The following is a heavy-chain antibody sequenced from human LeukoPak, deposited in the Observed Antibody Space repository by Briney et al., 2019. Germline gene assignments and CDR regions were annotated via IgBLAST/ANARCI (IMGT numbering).Heavy chain of an antibody. V-gene: IGHV3-21*01. Sequence: PGGSLRLSCAASGFTFSSYSRNWVRQAPGKGLEWVSSISSSSSYIYYADSVKGRFTISRDNAKNSLYLQMNSLRAEDTAVYYCARATLRYCSGGGCYPGYYYYYYMDVWGKGTTVTVSS. CDR3: ARATLRYCSGGGCYPGYYYYYYMDV. D-gene: IGHD2-15*01. CDR1: GFTFSSYS. J-gene: IGHJ6*03. CDR2: ISSSSSYI.